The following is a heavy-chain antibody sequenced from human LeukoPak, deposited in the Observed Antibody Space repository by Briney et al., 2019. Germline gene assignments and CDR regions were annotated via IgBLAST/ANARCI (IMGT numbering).Heavy chain of an antibody. CDR2: ISSSGSTI. CDR1: GFTFSDYY. CDR3: ARDHRTPYDYVWGSYRSDDWFDP. V-gene: IGHV3-11*01. D-gene: IGHD3-16*02. Sequence: PGGSLRLSCAASGFTFSDYYMSWIRQAPGKGLEWVSYISSSGSTIYYADSVKGRFTISRDNAKNSLYLQMNSLRAEDTAVYYCARDHRTPYDYVWGSYRSDDWFDPWGQGTLVTVSS. J-gene: IGHJ5*02.